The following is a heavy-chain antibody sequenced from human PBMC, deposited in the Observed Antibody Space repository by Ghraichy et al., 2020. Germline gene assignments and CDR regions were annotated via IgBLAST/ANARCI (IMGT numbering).Heavy chain of an antibody. CDR3: ARNKGYYDSAGYYSWHFDL. CDR1: DDSINNYY. CDR2: IYHSGVT. J-gene: IGHJ2*01. Sequence: SETLSLTCTVSDDSINNYYWSWIRQTPGKGLEWMAYIYHSGVTHYNHSLKSRVAISADTSKNQCSLKLTSVTAADTAMYYCARNKGYYDSAGYYSWHFDLWGRGTLVTVSS. V-gene: IGHV4-59*01. D-gene: IGHD3-22*01.